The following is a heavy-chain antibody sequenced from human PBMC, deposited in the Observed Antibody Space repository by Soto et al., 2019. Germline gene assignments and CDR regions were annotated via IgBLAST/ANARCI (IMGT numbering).Heavy chain of an antibody. Sequence: ASVKVSCKASGNTFTSYDINWVRQATGHGLEWMGWINPNSGNIGYAQKFQGRVTMARDTAIRTAYMEVSRLRSDDTAVYYCARGRASGSYYLLDYWGQGTLVTVSS. J-gene: IGHJ4*02. CDR1: GNTFTSYD. CDR2: INPNSGNI. D-gene: IGHD3-10*01. V-gene: IGHV1-8*01. CDR3: ARGRASGSYYLLDY.